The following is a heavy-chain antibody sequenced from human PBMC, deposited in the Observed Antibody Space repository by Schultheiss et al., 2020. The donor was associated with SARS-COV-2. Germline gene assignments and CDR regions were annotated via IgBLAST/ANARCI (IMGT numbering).Heavy chain of an antibody. J-gene: IGHJ6*02. Sequence: SETLSLTCAVSGGSISSSNWWSWVRQPPGKGLEWIGEIYHSGSTYYNPSLKSRVTISVDTSKNQFSLKLSSVTAADTAVYYCARDKLGGMDVWGQGTTVTVSS. CDR3: ARDKLGGMDV. V-gene: IGHV4-4*02. D-gene: IGHD7-27*01. CDR2: IYHSGST. CDR1: GGSISSSNW.